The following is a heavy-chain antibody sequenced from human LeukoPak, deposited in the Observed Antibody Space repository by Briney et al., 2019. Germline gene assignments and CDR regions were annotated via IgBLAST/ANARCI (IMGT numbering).Heavy chain of an antibody. D-gene: IGHD3-22*01. CDR3: ANGLGDSSCPYYFNH. J-gene: IGHJ4*02. Sequence: GESLKISCKGSRYSFTTFWIGWVRQMPGKGLEWMAVIYPGDSHTTYSPSFQGQVTISADKSNNTAYLQWSSLKASDTAMYYCANGLGDSSCPYYFNHWGQGTLVTVSS. CDR2: IYPGDSHT. CDR1: RYSFTTFW. V-gene: IGHV5-51*01.